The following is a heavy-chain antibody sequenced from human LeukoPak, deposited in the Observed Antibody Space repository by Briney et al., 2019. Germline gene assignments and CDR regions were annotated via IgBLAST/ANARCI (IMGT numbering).Heavy chain of an antibody. J-gene: IGHJ3*02. V-gene: IGHV1-69*01. Sequence: SVKVSCKASGGTFSSYAISWVRQAPGQGLEWMGGIIPIFGTANYAQKFQGRVTITADESTSTAYMELSSLRSEDTAVYYCATAHPYCSSTSCLLETGDAFDIWGQGTMVTVSS. CDR1: GGTFSSYA. CDR3: ATAHPYCSSTSCLLETGDAFDI. CDR2: IIPIFGTA. D-gene: IGHD2-2*01.